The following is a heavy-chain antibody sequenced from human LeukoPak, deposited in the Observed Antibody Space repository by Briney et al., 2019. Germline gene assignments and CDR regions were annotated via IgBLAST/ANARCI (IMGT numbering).Heavy chain of an antibody. D-gene: IGHD3-3*01. J-gene: IGHJ4*02. Sequence: ASVKVSCKASGYTFTSFDINWVRQATGQRLEWMGWMNPKNGRAGYARSFQGRVTFTRDTSISTAYMELSSLSSEDTAVYYCAREAQQFISGYYSHWGQGTLVTVSS. CDR2: MNPKNGRA. CDR1: GYTFTSFD. CDR3: AREAQQFISGYYSH. V-gene: IGHV1-8*03.